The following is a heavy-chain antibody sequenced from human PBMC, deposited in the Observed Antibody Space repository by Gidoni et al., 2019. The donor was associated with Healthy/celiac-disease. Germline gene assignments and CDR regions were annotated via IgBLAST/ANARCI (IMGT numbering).Heavy chain of an antibody. CDR2: IKSKTDGGTT. V-gene: IGHV3-15*01. Sequence: EVQLVESGGGLVKPGGSLRLSCAASGFTFSHAWMSWVRQAPGKGLEWVGRIKSKTDGGTTDYAAPVKGRFTISRDDSKNTLYLQMNSLKTEDTAVYYCTTVTMVRDEIYGYSYGFDYWGQGTLVTVSS. J-gene: IGHJ4*02. CDR1: GFTFSHAW. CDR3: TTVTMVRDEIYGYSYGFDY. D-gene: IGHD3-10*01.